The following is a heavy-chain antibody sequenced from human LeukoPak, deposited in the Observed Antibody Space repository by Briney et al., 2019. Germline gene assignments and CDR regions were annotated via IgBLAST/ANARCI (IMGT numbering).Heavy chain of an antibody. D-gene: IGHD3-22*01. CDR1: GDTFTSYA. Sequence: ASVKVSCKASGDTFTSYAINWVRQAPGQGLEWVGWINTNTGNPAYAQGFTGRFVFSLDTSVSTAYLQISSLKAEDTAVYYCARAGYYYDSSGYYWVLYDYWGQGTLVTVSS. V-gene: IGHV7-4-1*02. CDR2: INTNTGNP. J-gene: IGHJ4*02. CDR3: ARAGYYYDSSGYYWVLYDY.